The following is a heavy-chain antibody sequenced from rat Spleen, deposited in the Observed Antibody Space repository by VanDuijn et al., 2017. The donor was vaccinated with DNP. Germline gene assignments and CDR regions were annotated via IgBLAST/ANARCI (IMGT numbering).Heavy chain of an antibody. CDR3: TRRSAEGISWFAY. D-gene: IGHD1-11*01. CDR1: GFIFSNYW. Sequence: EVQLVESGGGLVQPGRSLKLSCAASGFIFSNYWMTWIRQAPGKGLEWVASITNTGDGSYYSDSVKGRFTISRDNAKSTLYLQMNSLRSEDTATYYCTRRSAEGISWFAYWGQGTLVTVSS. CDR2: ITNTGDGS. V-gene: IGHV5-31*01. J-gene: IGHJ3*01.